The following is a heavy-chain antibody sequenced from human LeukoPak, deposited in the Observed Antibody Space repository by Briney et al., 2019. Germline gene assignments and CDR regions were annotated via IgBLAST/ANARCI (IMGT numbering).Heavy chain of an antibody. CDR1: GFTFSSYA. J-gene: IGHJ4*02. CDR3: AKAGSYFWGYHFDY. D-gene: IGHD1-26*01. CDR2: ISYDGSNK. Sequence: GGSLRLSCAASGFTFSSYAMHWVRQAPGKGLEWVAVISYDGSNKYYADSVKGRFTISRDNSKNTLYLQMNSLRAEDTAVYYCAKAGSYFWGYHFDYWGQGTLVTVSS. V-gene: IGHV3-30-3*01.